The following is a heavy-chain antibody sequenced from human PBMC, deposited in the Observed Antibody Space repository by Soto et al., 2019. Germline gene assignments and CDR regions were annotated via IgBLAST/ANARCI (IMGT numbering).Heavy chain of an antibody. CDR1: GFTFSSYA. CDR3: AKDRDNWKLRITEMFDC. J-gene: IGHJ4*02. D-gene: IGHD1-20*01. Sequence: EVQLLESGGGLVQPGGSLRLSCAASGFTFSSYAMSWVRQAPGKGLEWVSAISGSGGNTYYADSVKGRFTISRDNSKNTLYLQMHSLRAEDTAVYYCAKDRDNWKLRITEMFDCWGQGTLVTVSS. V-gene: IGHV3-23*01. CDR2: ISGSGGNT.